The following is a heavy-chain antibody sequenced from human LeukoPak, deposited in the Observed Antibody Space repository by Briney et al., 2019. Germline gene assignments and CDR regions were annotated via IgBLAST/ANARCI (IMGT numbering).Heavy chain of an antibody. CDR3: ARGQWGRSGYDPLNY. CDR1: GGSISSGDYY. D-gene: IGHD3-3*01. Sequence: SETLSLTCTVSGGSISSGDYYWSWIRQPPGKGLEWIGYIYYSGSTYYNPSLKSRVTISVDTSKNQFSLKLSSVTAADTAVYYCARGQWGRSGYDPLNYWGQGTLVTVSS. CDR2: IYYSGST. J-gene: IGHJ4*02. V-gene: IGHV4-30-4*01.